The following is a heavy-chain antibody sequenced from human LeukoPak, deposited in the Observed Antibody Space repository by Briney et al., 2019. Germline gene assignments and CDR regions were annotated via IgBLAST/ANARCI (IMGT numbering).Heavy chain of an antibody. D-gene: IGHD2-2*01. J-gene: IGHJ6*03. CDR2: FYYSGST. Sequence: PSETLSLTCTVSGGSISSSSYFWVWIRQPPGKGLEWIGSFYYSGSTYYNPSLKSRVTISVDTPKNQFSLKLSSVTAADTAVYYCARAVVVPAAIRSVYYYYYMDVWGKGTTVTVSS. CDR1: GGSISSSSYF. CDR3: ARAVVVPAAIRSVYYYYYMDV. V-gene: IGHV4-39*07.